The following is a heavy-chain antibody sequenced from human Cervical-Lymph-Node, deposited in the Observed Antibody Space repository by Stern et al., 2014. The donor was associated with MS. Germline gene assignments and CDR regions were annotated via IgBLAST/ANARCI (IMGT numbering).Heavy chain of an antibody. CDR2: IPVGSGNT. Sequence: PLVESGPEVKKPGTSEKVSCKASGFTFTSSAVQWVRQARGQRLEWIGWIPVGSGNTNFAPKFQERVSITRDMSTSTAYMELSSLRSEDTAVYYCAAEPMYYSDSVGAFDIWGQGTMVTVSS. CDR1: GFTFTSSA. J-gene: IGHJ3*02. D-gene: IGHD3-22*01. V-gene: IGHV1-58*01. CDR3: AAEPMYYSDSVGAFDI.